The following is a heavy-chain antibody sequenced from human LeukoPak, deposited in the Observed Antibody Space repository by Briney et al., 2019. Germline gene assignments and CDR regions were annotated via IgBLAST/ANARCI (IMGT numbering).Heavy chain of an antibody. CDR2: IYHSGST. CDR1: GYSISSGYY. D-gene: IGHD1-1*01. V-gene: IGHV4-38-2*02. CDR3: ARDREYNWNSNWFDP. J-gene: IGHJ5*02. Sequence: SETLSLTCTVSGYSISSGYYWGWIRQPPGKGLEWIGSIYHSGSTYYNPSLKSRVTISVDTSKNQFSLKLSSVTAADTAVYYCARDREYNWNSNWFDPWGQGTLVTVSS.